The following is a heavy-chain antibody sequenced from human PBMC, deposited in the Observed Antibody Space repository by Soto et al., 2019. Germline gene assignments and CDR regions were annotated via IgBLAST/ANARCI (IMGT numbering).Heavy chain of an antibody. CDR1: GGSISSGGYY. CDR2: IYYSGST. Sequence: SETLSLTCTVSGGSISSGGYYWSWIRQHPGKGLEWIGYIYYSGSTYYNPSLKSRVTISVDTSKNQFSLKLSSVTAADTAVYYCARYCSGGSCYFWFDPWGQGTLVTVSS. J-gene: IGHJ5*02. D-gene: IGHD2-15*01. V-gene: IGHV4-31*03. CDR3: ARYCSGGSCYFWFDP.